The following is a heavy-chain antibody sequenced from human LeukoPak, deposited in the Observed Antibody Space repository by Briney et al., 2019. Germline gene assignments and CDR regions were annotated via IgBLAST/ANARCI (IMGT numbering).Heavy chain of an antibody. J-gene: IGHJ4*02. CDR2: ISGSGGST. Sequence: GGSLGLSCAASGFTFSSYAMSWVRQAPGKGLEWVSAISGSGGSTYYADSVKGRFTISRDNSKNTLYLQMNSLRAEDTAVYYCAKVGYCSSTSCSTLGGFDYWGQGTLVTVSS. CDR3: AKVGYCSSTSCSTLGGFDY. CDR1: GFTFSSYA. V-gene: IGHV3-23*01. D-gene: IGHD2-2*03.